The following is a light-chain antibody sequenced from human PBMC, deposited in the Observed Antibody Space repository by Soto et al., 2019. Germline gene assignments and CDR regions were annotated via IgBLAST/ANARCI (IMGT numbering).Light chain of an antibody. V-gene: IGKV3-20*01. CDR2: GGS. CDR3: QQFDSSRIYS. J-gene: IGKJ2*03. Sequence: EILLTQSPGTLSLSPGETATLSCRASQSVTSTYLAWYQQRPGQSPRLIIYGGSTSATGFPDRFSGGGSGTDLTLTISRLEPEDAAVYYCHCQQFDSSRIYSFGQGTKLEI. CDR1: QSVTSTY.